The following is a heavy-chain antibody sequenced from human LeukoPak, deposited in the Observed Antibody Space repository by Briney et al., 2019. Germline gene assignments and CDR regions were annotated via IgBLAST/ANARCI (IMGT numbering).Heavy chain of an antibody. Sequence: SQTLSLTCAISGDSVLSNTAAWNWIRQSPSGGLEWLRRTYYRSKWYTDYAVSVGSRVIINPDTSNNQFFLQLNFVTPEDTAVYYCARDESGSRLDYWGQGTLVTVSS. V-gene: IGHV6-1*01. D-gene: IGHD1-26*01. CDR1: GDSVLSNTAA. CDR2: TYYRSKWYT. CDR3: ARDESGSRLDY. J-gene: IGHJ4*02.